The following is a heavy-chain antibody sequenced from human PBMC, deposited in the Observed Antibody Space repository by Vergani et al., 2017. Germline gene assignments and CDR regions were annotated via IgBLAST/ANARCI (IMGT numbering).Heavy chain of an antibody. V-gene: IGHV1-69*01. CDR3: ASRYCPSSSCHFFFKNNYCYFDY. Sequence: QVQLEQSGAEVRKPGSSVKVSCKASGGPLSRFAIGWVRQAPGQGLEWMGEIIPILGTTNYAQRSRDKFSITADESTGTAYMELTSLTSEDTAVYFCASRYCPSSSCHFFFKNNYCYFDYWGQGTLVGVSS. CDR1: GGPLSRFA. CDR2: IIPILGTT. D-gene: IGHD2-2*01. J-gene: IGHJ4*02.